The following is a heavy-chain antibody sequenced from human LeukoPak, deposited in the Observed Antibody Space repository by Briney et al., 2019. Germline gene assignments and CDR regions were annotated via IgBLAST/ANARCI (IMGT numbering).Heavy chain of an antibody. J-gene: IGHJ1*01. D-gene: IGHD3/OR15-3a*01. Sequence: GASVKVSCKASGYTFTGYYMHWVRQAPGQGLEWMGGIIPIFGTANYAQKFQGRVTITADKSTSTAYMELSSLRSEDTAVYYCARGGWTGTTFQHWGQGTLVTVSS. V-gene: IGHV1-69*06. CDR2: IIPIFGTA. CDR1: GYTFTGYY. CDR3: ARGGWTGTTFQH.